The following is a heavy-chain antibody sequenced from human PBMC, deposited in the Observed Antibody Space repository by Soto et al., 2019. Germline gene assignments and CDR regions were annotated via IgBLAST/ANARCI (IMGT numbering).Heavy chain of an antibody. Sequence: QVQLQQWGAGLLKPSETLSLTCAVYGGSFSGYYWSWIRQPPGKGLEWIGEINHSGSTNYNPSLKSRVTISVDTSKNQFSLKLSSVTAADTAVYYCARVCSGGSCYSGFDYWGQGTLVTVSS. J-gene: IGHJ4*02. CDR2: INHSGST. D-gene: IGHD2-15*01. CDR1: GGSFSGYY. CDR3: ARVCSGGSCYSGFDY. V-gene: IGHV4-34*01.